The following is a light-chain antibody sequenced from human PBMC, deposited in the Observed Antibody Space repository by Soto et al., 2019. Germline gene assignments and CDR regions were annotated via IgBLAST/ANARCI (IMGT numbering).Light chain of an antibody. V-gene: IGLV1-51*01. CDR3: GTWDSCLSAEV. J-gene: IGLJ2*01. CDR1: SSNIGNNY. Sequence: QSVLTQPPSVSAAPGQKVTISCSGSSSNIGNNYVSWYQQLPGTAPKLLIYDNNKRPPGIPDRFSGSKSGTSDTLGITGLQTGDEADYYCGTWDSCLSAEVFGGGTKLTVL. CDR2: DNN.